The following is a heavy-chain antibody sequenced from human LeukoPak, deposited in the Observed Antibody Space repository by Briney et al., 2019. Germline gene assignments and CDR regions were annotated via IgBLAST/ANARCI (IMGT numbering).Heavy chain of an antibody. CDR2: INHSGST. D-gene: IGHD5-18*01. CDR3: ARRANPLRRGRYSYDY. Sequence: GSLRLSCAASGFTFSSYSMNWIRQPPGKGLEWIGEINHSGSTNYNPSLKSRVTISVDTSKNQFSLKLSFVTAADTAVYYCARRANPLRRGRYSYDYWGQGTLVTVSS. J-gene: IGHJ4*02. CDR1: GFTFSSYS. V-gene: IGHV4-34*01.